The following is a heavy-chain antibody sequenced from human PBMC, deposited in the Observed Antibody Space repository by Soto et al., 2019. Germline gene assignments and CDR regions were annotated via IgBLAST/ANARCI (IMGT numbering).Heavy chain of an antibody. CDR2: IWYDGSNK. J-gene: IGHJ6*02. Sequence: QVQLVESGGGVVQPGRSLRLSCAASGFTFSSYGMHWVRQAPGTGLAWVAVIWYDGSNKYYADSVKGRFSISRDNSKKTMYLQVNSLRAEDTAVYCCARDRLGADYGMDVWGRGTTVTVSS. CDR1: GFTFSSYG. V-gene: IGHV3-33*01. D-gene: IGHD3-16*01. CDR3: ARDRLGADYGMDV.